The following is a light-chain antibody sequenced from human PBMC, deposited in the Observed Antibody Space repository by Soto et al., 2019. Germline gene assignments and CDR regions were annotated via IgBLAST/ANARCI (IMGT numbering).Light chain of an antibody. V-gene: IGKV1-5*01. CDR2: DAS. J-gene: IGKJ3*01. CDR3: QLGDLYGVLT. CDR1: QTINNL. Sequence: DIQMNQAPSTLSASVGDTVTITCRTTQTINNLLAWYQQSPGKAPEALILDASNVNPRVPSRFSGSGSGTTFNRTIIDLKPDDFATYYCQLGDLYGVLTLGPVNTVDI.